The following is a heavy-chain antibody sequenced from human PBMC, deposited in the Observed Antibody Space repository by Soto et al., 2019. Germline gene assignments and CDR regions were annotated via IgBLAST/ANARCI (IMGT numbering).Heavy chain of an antibody. CDR2: IKQDGSEK. CDR1: GFTFSSYW. D-gene: IGHD6-19*01. CDR3: ARDFPPYSSGWWDY. V-gene: IGHV3-7*01. J-gene: IGHJ4*02. Sequence: EVQLVESGGGLVQPGGSLRLSCAASGFTFSSYWMSWVRQAPGKGLEWVANIKQDGSEKYYVDSVKGRFTISRDNAKNSLYLQRNSLRAEDTAVYYCARDFPPYSSGWWDYWGQGTLVTVSS.